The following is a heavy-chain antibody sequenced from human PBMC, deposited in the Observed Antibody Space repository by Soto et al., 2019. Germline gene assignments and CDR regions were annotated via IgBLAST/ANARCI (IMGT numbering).Heavy chain of an antibody. D-gene: IGHD6-13*01. CDR2: INPSGGGT. CDR1: GYTFTTYY. J-gene: IGHJ4*02. V-gene: IGHV1-46*03. CDR3: ARPNYSNSWFFDY. Sequence: QVQLVQSGAEVKKPGASVKVSCKASGYTFTTYYMHWVRQAPGQGLEWMGIINPSGGGTNYAQKFQGRVTMTRDTSTRTVYMELTSLRSEDTAVYYCARPNYSNSWFFDYWGQGTLVTVSS.